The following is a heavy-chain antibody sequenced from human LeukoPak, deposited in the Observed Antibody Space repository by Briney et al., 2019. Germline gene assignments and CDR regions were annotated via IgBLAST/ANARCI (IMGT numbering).Heavy chain of an antibody. CDR3: ARDAPLNYDSSGYSAY. D-gene: IGHD3-22*01. V-gene: IGHV1-2*02. Sequence: ASVKVSCKASGYTFTGYYMHWVRQAPGQGLEWMGWINPNSGGTNCAQKFQGRVTMTRDTSISTAYMELSRLRSDDTAVYYCARDAPLNYDSSGYSAYWGQGTLITVSS. CDR2: INPNSGGT. CDR1: GYTFTGYY. J-gene: IGHJ4*02.